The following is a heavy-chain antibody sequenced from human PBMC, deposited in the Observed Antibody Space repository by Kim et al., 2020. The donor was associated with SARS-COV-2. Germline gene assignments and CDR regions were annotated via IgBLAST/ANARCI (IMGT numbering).Heavy chain of an antibody. CDR1: GFTFSSYS. V-gene: IGHV3-21*01. Sequence: GGSLRLSCAASGFTFSSYSMNWVRQAPGKGLEWVSSISSSSSYIYYADSVKGRFTISRDNAKNSLYLQMNSLRAEDTAVYYCARFPGGRPGYCSGGSCYHHWGQGTLVTVSS. J-gene: IGHJ5*02. CDR3: ARFPGGRPGYCSGGSCYHH. CDR2: ISSSSSYI. D-gene: IGHD2-15*01.